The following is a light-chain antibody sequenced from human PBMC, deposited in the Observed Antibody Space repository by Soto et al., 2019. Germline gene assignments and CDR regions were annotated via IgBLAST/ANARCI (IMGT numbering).Light chain of an antibody. Sequence: QSVLTQPASVSGSPGQSITISCTGTSGDIGSYNRVSWYQQHPGKAPKLIIYEVTDRPSGVSNRFSGSKSGNTASLTISGLQAEDEAEYYCSSYTNTNARACVFGTGTKGTVL. V-gene: IGLV2-14*01. CDR2: EVT. J-gene: IGLJ1*01. CDR1: SGDIGSYNR. CDR3: SSYTNTNARACV.